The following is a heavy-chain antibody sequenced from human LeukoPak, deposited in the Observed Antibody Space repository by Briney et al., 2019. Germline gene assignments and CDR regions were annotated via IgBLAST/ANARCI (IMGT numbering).Heavy chain of an antibody. V-gene: IGHV3-30*02. CDR1: GFTFSSYA. CDR3: ARDLARTVDAFDI. J-gene: IGHJ3*02. Sequence: GGSLRLSCAASGFTFSSYAMHWVRQAPGKGLEWVAFIRYDGSNKYYADSVKGRFTISRDNAKNSLYLQMNSLRAEDTAVYYCARDLARTVDAFDIWGQGTMVTVSS. D-gene: IGHD2-2*01. CDR2: IRYDGSNK.